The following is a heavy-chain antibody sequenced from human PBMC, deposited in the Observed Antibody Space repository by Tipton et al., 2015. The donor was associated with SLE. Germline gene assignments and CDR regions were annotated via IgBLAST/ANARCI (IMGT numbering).Heavy chain of an antibody. CDR1: RGSISISHYY. J-gene: IGHJ2*01. V-gene: IGHV4-39*07. D-gene: IGHD4-11*01. Sequence: TLSLTCTVSRGSISISHYYWGWVRQSPGKGLEWIGTIYYSGTTYYNPSLVDRVSISLDTSKNQFSLKLNSVTAADTAVYYCAREFLNPATTVHYYFDLWGRGTLVTVSS. CDR3: AREFLNPATTVHYYFDL. CDR2: IYYSGTT.